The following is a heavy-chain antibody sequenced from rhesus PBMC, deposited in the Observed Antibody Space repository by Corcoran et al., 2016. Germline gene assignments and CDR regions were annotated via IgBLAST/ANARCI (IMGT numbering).Heavy chain of an antibody. CDR2: ISYSGST. CDR3: ARRLSSAFDY. D-gene: IGHD6-31*01. Sequence: QVQLQESGPGLVKPSETLSLTCAVSGGSLSSSYYYWSWIRQAPGKGLEWIGYISYSGSTSYNPSLKSRVTISRDTSKNQFSLKLSSVTAADTAVYYCARRLSSAFDYWGQGVLVTVSS. CDR1: GGSLSSSYYY. J-gene: IGHJ4*01. V-gene: IGHV4-122*02.